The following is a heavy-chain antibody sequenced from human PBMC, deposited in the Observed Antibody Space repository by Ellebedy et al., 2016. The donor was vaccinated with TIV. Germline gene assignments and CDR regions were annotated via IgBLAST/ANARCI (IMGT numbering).Heavy chain of an antibody. CDR2: ISYDGSNE. CDR3: ARGTAYNSGWSGDFDY. Sequence: GESLKISXAASGFTFSSYGMHWVRQAPGKGLEWVAVISYDGSNEYYADSVKGRFTIARDDSKNTLYLQMNCLRGEDTAVYYCARGTAYNSGWSGDFDYWGQGTLVTVSS. V-gene: IGHV3-30*03. CDR1: GFTFSSYG. D-gene: IGHD6-19*01. J-gene: IGHJ4*02.